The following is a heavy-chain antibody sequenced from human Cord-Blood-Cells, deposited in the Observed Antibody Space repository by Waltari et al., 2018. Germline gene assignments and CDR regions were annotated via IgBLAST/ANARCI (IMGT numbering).Heavy chain of an antibody. D-gene: IGHD1-26*01. J-gene: IGHJ4*02. Sequence: QVQLQQWGAGLLKPPETLSLTCAVYGGSFSGYYWSWIRQPPGKGLEWIGEINHSGSTNYNPSLKSRVTISVDTSKNQFSLKLSSVTAADTAVYYCARGGGSYPLDYWGQGTLVTVSS. V-gene: IGHV4-34*01. CDR2: INHSGST. CDR1: GGSFSGYY. CDR3: ARGGGSYPLDY.